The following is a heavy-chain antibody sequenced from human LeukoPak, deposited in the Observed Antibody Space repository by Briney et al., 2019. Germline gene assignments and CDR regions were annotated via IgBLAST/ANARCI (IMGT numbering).Heavy chain of an antibody. CDR1: GYTFTSNY. J-gene: IGHJ4*02. CDR2: IYPRDGST. CDR3: ARDQEGFDY. Sequence: PVASVKVSCKASGYTFTSNYIHWVRQAPGQGLEWMGMIYPRDGSTSYAQKFQGRVTVTRDTSTSTVHVELSGLRSEDTAVYYCARDQEGFDYWGQGTLVTVSS. V-gene: IGHV1-46*01.